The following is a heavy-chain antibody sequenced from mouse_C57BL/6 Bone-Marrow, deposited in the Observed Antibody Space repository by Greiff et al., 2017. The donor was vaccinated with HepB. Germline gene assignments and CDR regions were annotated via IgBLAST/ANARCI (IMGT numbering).Heavy chain of an antibody. CDR1: GFTFSDYG. CDR3: ASYGSSPAWFAY. D-gene: IGHD1-1*01. CDR2: ISSGSSTI. J-gene: IGHJ3*01. Sequence: DVMLVESGGGLVKPGGSLKLSCAASGFTFSDYGMHWVRQAPEKGLEWVAYISSGSSTIYYADTVKGRFTISRDNAKNTLFLQMTSLRSEDTAMYYCASYGSSPAWFAYWGQGTLVTVSA. V-gene: IGHV5-17*01.